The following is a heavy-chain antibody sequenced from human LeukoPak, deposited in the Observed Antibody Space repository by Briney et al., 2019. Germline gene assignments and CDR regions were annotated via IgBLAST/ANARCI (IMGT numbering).Heavy chain of an antibody. CDR3: ARGGLAGYSSGWYGSPGLIDY. CDR1: GFTFSSYS. CDR2: ISSSSSYI. Sequence: GGSLRLSCAASGFTFSSYSMNWVRQAPGKGLEWVSSISSSSSYIYYADSVKGRFTISRDNAKNSLYLQMNSQRAEDTAVYYCARGGLAGYSSGWYGSPGLIDYWGQGTLVTVSS. J-gene: IGHJ4*02. V-gene: IGHV3-21*01. D-gene: IGHD6-19*01.